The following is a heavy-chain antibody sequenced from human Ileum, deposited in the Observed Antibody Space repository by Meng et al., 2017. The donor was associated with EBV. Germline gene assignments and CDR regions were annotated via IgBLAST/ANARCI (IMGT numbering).Heavy chain of an antibody. V-gene: IGHV4-34*01. CDR3: ARYGRCSGNSFYCFDP. Sequence: QGRVPQVGAELLNPSGTLSLTCAFYGGSFTNYYWTWIRQPPGKGLEWIGEIDHSGSTKYNPSLKGRVTISLDTSNNQFSLKLNSVTAADTALYYCARYGRCSGNSFYCFDPWGQGSLVTVSS. CDR2: IDHSGST. J-gene: IGHJ5*02. CDR1: GGSFTNYY. D-gene: IGHD4-23*01.